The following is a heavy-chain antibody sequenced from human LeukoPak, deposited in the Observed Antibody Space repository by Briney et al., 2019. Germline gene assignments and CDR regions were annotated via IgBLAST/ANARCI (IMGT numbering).Heavy chain of an antibody. CDR3: AKSPYYDASGYNREYYFDC. J-gene: IGHJ4*02. D-gene: IGHD3-22*01. CDR2: ITGGGGST. V-gene: IGHV3-23*01. CDR1: EFTLSSYS. Sequence: GGSLRLPCAASEFTLSSYSMSWVRQAPGKGLEWVSSITGGGGSTYFADSVKDRFTISRDNSRNTLYLQLNSLRAEDTAVYYCAKSPYYDASGYNREYYFDCWGQGTLVTVSS.